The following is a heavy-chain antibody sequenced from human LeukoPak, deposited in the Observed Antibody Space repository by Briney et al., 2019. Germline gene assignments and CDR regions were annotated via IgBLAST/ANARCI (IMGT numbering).Heavy chain of an antibody. Sequence: GGSLRLSRAASGLIFRYAWMTWVRPAPGKGREGVGHITGKTHGGTTDYATRVKGRVTISRDDSKDTVYLHMSSLKTEDTAVYYCSTPLKADAGMDVWGKGTTVTVSS. V-gene: IGHV3-15*01. CDR3: STPLKADAGMDV. J-gene: IGHJ6*04. CDR2: ITGKTHGGTT. CDR1: GLIFRYAW.